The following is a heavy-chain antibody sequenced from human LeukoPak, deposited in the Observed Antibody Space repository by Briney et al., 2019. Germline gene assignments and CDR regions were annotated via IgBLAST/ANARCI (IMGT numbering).Heavy chain of an antibody. V-gene: IGHV4-59*01. J-gene: IGHJ5*02. CDR1: GVSISSYY. CDR2: IYYSGST. CDR3: ARDVDIVATVWFDP. D-gene: IGHD5-12*01. Sequence: SETLSLTCTVSGVSISSYYWSWIRQPPGKGLEWIGYIYYSGSTNYNPSLKSRVTISVDTSKNQFSLKLSSVTAADTAVYYCARDVDIVATVWFDPWGQGTLVTVSS.